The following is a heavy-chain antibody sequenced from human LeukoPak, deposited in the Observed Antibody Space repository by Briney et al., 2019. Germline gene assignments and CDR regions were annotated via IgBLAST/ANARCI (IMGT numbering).Heavy chain of an antibody. D-gene: IGHD1-26*01. V-gene: IGHV3-21*04. CDR3: AKDLSGWEPDDAFDI. J-gene: IGHJ3*02. Sequence: GGSLRLSCAASGFTFSSYSMNWVRQAPGKGLEWVSSISSSSSYIYYADSVKGRFTISRDNSKNTLYLQMNSLRAEDTAVYYCAKDLSGWEPDDAFDIWGQGTMVTVSS. CDR2: ISSSSSYI. CDR1: GFTFSSYS.